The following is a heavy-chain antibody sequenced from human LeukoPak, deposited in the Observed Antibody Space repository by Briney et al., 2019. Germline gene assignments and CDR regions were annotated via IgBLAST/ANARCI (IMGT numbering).Heavy chain of an antibody. CDR3: ARAPRMVYFDY. Sequence: GGSLRLSCAASGFTVSSNYMTWVRQAPGKGLEWVSVHYSGGSPYYPDSVKGRFTISRDNSKNTLYLQMNSLRAEDTAVYYCARAPRMVYFDYWGQGTLVTVSS. D-gene: IGHD2-15*01. V-gene: IGHV3-53*01. CDR2: HYSGGSP. J-gene: IGHJ4*02. CDR1: GFTVSSNY.